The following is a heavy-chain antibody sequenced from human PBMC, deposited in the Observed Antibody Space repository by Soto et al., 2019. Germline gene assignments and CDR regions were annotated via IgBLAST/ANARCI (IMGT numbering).Heavy chain of an antibody. V-gene: IGHV4-59*01. CDR2: IYYSGST. J-gene: IGHJ5*02. Sequence: SETLSLTCTVSGGAICSYYWSCILQPPGKGLEWTGYIYYSGSTNYNPSLKSRVTISVDTSKNQFSLKPSSVTAADTAVYYCARTKGGSGKYTLVTWGQGTLVTVS. CDR1: GGAICSYY. CDR3: ARTKGGSGKYTLVT. D-gene: IGHD3-10*01.